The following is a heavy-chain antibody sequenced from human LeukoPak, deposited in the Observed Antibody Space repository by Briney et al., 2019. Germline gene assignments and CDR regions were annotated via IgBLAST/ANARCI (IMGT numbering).Heavy chain of an antibody. CDR1: GFTFSSHA. CDR3: AKDSCSSTSCLYYFDY. Sequence: GGSLRLSCAASGFTFSSHAMAWVRQAPGKGLEWVSAISGSGGSTYYADSVKGRFTISRDNSKNTLYLQMNSLRAEDTAVYYCAKDSCSSTSCLYYFDYWGQGTLVTVSS. J-gene: IGHJ4*02. CDR2: ISGSGGST. D-gene: IGHD2-2*01. V-gene: IGHV3-23*01.